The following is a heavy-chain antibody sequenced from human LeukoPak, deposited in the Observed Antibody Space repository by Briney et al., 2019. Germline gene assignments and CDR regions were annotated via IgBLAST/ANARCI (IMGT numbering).Heavy chain of an antibody. Sequence: ASVKVSCKASGYTFTGYYMHWVRQAPGQGLEWMGWINPNSGGTNYAQKFQGRVTMTRDTSISTAYMELSRLRSDDTAVYYCARAGTDGYNSMGDFDYWGQGTLVTVSS. D-gene: IGHD5-24*01. V-gene: IGHV1-2*02. CDR2: INPNSGGT. CDR1: GYTFTGYY. J-gene: IGHJ4*02. CDR3: ARAGTDGYNSMGDFDY.